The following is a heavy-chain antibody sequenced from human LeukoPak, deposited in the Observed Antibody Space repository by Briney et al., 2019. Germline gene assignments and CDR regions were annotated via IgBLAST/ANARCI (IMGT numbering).Heavy chain of an antibody. CDR1: GGSISSYY. Sequence: PSETLSLTCTVSGGSISSYYWSWIRQPPGKGLEWIGYIYYSGSTNYNPSLKSRVTISVDTSENQFSLKLSSVTAADTAVYYCARDLHYYDSSGHRYYYYYGMDVWGQGTTVTVSS. J-gene: IGHJ6*02. D-gene: IGHD3-22*01. V-gene: IGHV4-59*01. CDR2: IYYSGST. CDR3: ARDLHYYDSSGHRYYYYYGMDV.